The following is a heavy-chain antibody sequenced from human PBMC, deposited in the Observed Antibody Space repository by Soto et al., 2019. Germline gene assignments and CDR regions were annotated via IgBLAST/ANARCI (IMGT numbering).Heavy chain of an antibody. J-gene: IGHJ4*02. CDR2: FDPEDGET. Sequence: ASVKVSCKVSGYTLTELSMHWVRQAPGKGLEWMGGFDPEDGETIYAQKFQGRVTMTEDTSTDTAYMELSSLRSEDTAVYYCATERGDCSGGRCYSFLDYWGQGTLVTVSS. V-gene: IGHV1-24*01. CDR1: GYTLTELS. D-gene: IGHD2-15*01. CDR3: ATERGDCSGGRCYSFLDY.